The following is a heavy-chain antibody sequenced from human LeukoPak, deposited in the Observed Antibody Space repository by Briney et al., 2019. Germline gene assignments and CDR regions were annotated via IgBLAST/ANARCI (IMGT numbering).Heavy chain of an antibody. CDR3: ARGTVRFDY. CDR2: INHSGST. V-gene: IGHV4-34*01. J-gene: IGHJ4*02. Sequence: SETLSLTCAVYGGTFSGYYWSWIRQPPGKGLEWIGEINHSGSTNYNPSLKSRVTISVDTSKNQFSLKLSSVTAADTAVYYCARGTVRFDYWGQGTLVTVSS. CDR1: GGTFSGYY. D-gene: IGHD4-11*01.